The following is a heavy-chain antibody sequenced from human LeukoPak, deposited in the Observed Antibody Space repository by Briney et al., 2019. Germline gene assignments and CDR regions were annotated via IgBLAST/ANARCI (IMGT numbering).Heavy chain of an antibody. CDR3: ARDRWFDT. CDR2: IYSTRSA. V-gene: IGHV4-4*07. J-gene: IGHJ5*02. CDR1: GGSMSRYY. Sequence: SDTLSLTCSVSGGSMSRYYWNWIRQPAGKGLEWIGRIYSTRSADYNPSLQSRVTMSVDTSKNEFSLRLTSVTAADTAIYYCARDRWFDTWGQGTLVTVSS.